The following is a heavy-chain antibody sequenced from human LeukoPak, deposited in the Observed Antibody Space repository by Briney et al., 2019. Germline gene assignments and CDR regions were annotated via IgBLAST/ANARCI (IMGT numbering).Heavy chain of an antibody. Sequence: SETLSLTCTVSGDSISSGYYWGWIRQPPGKGLEWIGSIYYSGSTYYNPSLKSRVTISVDTSKNQFSLKLSSVTAADTAVYYCARAGWAVGATWSYWGQGTLVTVSS. V-gene: IGHV4-38-2*02. D-gene: IGHD1-26*01. J-gene: IGHJ4*02. CDR3: ARAGWAVGATWSY. CDR2: IYYSGST. CDR1: GDSISSGYY.